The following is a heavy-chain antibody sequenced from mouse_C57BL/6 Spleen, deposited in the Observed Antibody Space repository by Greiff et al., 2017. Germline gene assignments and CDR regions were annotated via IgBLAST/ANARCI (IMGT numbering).Heavy chain of an antibody. CDR3: ARSGYYGSSRFDY. V-gene: IGHV1-75*01. J-gene: IGHJ2*01. Sequence: VQLQQSGPELVKPGASVKISCKASGYTFTDYYINWVKQRPGQGLEWIGWIFPGSGSTYYNEKFKGKATLTVDKSSSTAYMLLSSLTSEDSAVYFCARSGYYGSSRFDYWGQGTTLTVSS. D-gene: IGHD1-1*01. CDR1: GYTFTDYY. CDR2: IFPGSGST.